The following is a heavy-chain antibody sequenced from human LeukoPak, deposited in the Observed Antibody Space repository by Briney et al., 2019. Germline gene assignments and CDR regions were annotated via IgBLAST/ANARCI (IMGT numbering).Heavy chain of an antibody. Sequence: ASVKVSCKASGYTFTSYDINWVRQAPGQGLEWMGIINPSGGSTSYAQKFQGRVTMTRDTSTSTVYMELSSLRSEDTAVYYCARDVPRSGGFDPWGQGTLVTVSS. D-gene: IGHD2-2*01. CDR2: INPSGGST. J-gene: IGHJ5*02. V-gene: IGHV1-46*01. CDR1: GYTFTSYD. CDR3: ARDVPRSGGFDP.